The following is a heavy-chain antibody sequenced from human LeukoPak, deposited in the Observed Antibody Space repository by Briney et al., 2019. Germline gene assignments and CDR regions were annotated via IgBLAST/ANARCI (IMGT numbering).Heavy chain of an antibody. J-gene: IGHJ4*02. CDR3: ARDRRASSSWYDY. CDR2: IYSGGST. Sequence: GGSLRLSCAASGFTVSSNYMSWVRQAPGKGLERVSVIYSGGSTYYADSVKGRFTISRDNSKNTLYLQMNSLRAEDTAVYYCARDRRASSSWYDYWGQGTLVTVSS. CDR1: GFTVSSNY. V-gene: IGHV3-66*02. D-gene: IGHD6-13*01.